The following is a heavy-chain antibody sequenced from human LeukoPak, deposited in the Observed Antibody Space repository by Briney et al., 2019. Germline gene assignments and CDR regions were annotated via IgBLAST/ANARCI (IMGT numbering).Heavy chain of an antibody. V-gene: IGHV3-23*01. CDR3: AKAAYYDYVWGSYRTYYYYMDV. D-gene: IGHD3-16*02. CDR1: GLTFSSYA. J-gene: IGHJ6*03. CDR2: ISGSGGST. Sequence: GGSLRLSCAASGLTFSSYAMSWVRQAPGKGLEWVSAISGSGGSTYYADSVKGRFTISRDNSKNTLYLQMNSLRAEDTAVYYCAKAAYYDYVWGSYRTYYYYMDVWGKGTTVTVSS.